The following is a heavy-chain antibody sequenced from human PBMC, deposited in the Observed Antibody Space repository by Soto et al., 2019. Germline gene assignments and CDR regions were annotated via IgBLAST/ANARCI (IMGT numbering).Heavy chain of an antibody. V-gene: IGHV1-69*12. Sequence: QVQLVQSGAEVKKPGSSVKVSCKASGGTFSSYAISWVRQAPGQGLEWMGGIIPIFGTANYAQKFQGRVTITADESTSTAYMELISLRSEGTAVYYCARCWNYFGYFDYWGQGTLVTVSS. CDR1: GGTFSSYA. D-gene: IGHD1-7*01. CDR2: IIPIFGTA. CDR3: ARCWNYFGYFDY. J-gene: IGHJ4*02.